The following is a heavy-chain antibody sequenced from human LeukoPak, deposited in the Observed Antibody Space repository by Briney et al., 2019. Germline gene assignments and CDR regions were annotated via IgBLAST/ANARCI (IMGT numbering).Heavy chain of an antibody. CDR1: GGSVSSVNYC. J-gene: IGHJ2*01. Sequence: SETLSLTCTVSGGSVSSVNYCWSWIRQPPGRGLEWIGYVYDSETTNYNPSLKRRVTISVDTSKNQFSLKLNSVTAADTAVYYCARSSGSGSYAWYFDLWGRGALVTVSS. V-gene: IGHV4-61*01. D-gene: IGHD3-10*01. CDR3: ARSSGSGSYAWYFDL. CDR2: VYDSETT.